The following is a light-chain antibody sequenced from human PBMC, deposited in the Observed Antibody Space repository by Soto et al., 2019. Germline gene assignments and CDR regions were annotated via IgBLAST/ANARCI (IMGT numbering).Light chain of an antibody. CDR2: AAS. CDR3: HQSYSTPHS. CDR1: QSISSY. J-gene: IGKJ4*01. V-gene: IGKV1-39*01. Sequence: DIQMPQSPSSLSASVGDRVTITCRASQSISSYLNWYQQKPGKAPKLLIYAASSLQCGVPSRFSGSGSGTEFIRSISSRQLEDVATYYCHQSYSTPHSFGGGTKVEIK.